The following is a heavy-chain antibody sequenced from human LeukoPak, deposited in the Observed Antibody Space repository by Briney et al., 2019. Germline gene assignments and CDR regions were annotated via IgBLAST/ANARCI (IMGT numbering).Heavy chain of an antibody. CDR3: AREMGQLVPKYFDY. CDR2: ISAYNGNT. V-gene: IGHV1-18*01. Sequence: GASVKVSCKASGYTFTSYGISWVRQAPGQGLEWMGWISAYNGNTNYAQKLQGRVTMTTDTSTSTAYMELRSLRSDDTAVYYCAREMGQLVPKYFDYWGQGTLVTVSS. J-gene: IGHJ4*02. CDR1: GYTFTSYG. D-gene: IGHD6-13*01.